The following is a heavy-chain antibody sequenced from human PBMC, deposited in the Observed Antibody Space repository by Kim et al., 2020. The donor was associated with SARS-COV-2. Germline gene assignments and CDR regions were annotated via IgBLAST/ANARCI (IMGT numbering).Heavy chain of an antibody. CDR1: GGSISSSSYY. Sequence: SETLSLTCTVSGGSISSSSYYWGWIRQPPGKGLEWIGSIYYSGSTYYNPSLKSRVTISVDTSKNQFSLKLSSVTAADTAVYYCARLKITMVRGRNWFDPWGQGTLVTLSS. V-gene: IGHV4-39*01. CDR2: IYYSGST. D-gene: IGHD3-10*01. CDR3: ARLKITMVRGRNWFDP. J-gene: IGHJ5*02.